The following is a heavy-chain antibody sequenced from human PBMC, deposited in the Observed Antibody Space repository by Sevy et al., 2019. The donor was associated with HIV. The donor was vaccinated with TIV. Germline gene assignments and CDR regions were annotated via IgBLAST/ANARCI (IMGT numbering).Heavy chain of an antibody. CDR2: ISSDGSST. CDR1: GFTFSSYW. D-gene: IGHD6-6*01. V-gene: IGHV3-74*01. Sequence: GGFLRLSCAASGFTFSSYWMHCVRHAPGKGLVWVSRISSDGSSTSYADSVRGRFTISRDNAKNTLYLQMNSLRSEDTALYYCATYGRAARDFDYWGQGTLVTVSS. CDR3: ATYGRAARDFDY. J-gene: IGHJ4*02.